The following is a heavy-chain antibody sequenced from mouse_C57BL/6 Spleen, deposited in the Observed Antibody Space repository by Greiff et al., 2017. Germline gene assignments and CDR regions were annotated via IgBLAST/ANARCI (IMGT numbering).Heavy chain of an antibody. CDR1: GFTFSDYG. CDR3: AWPGLSNAMDY. D-gene: IGHD1-1*02. Sequence: EVQRVESGGGLVKPGGSLKLSCAASGFTFSDYGMHWVRQAPEKGLEWVAYISSGSSTIYYADTVKGRFTISRDNAKNTLFLKMTSLRSEDTAMYYCAWPGLSNAMDYWGQGTSVTVSS. J-gene: IGHJ4*01. V-gene: IGHV5-17*01. CDR2: ISSGSSTI.